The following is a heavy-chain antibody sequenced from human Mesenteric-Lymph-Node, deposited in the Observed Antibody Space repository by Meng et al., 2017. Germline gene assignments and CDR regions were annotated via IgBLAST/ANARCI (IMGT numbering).Heavy chain of an antibody. CDR3: ARDGSTGWSHDY. CDR1: WFTVSSSY. J-gene: IGHJ4*02. V-gene: IGHV3-53*02. Sequence: EVQLWCTGDGLIQPGGSLRLSCAASWFTVSSSYMSWVRQAPGKGLEWVSTIYSGGRTYYADSVKGRFTISRDNSKNTLYLQMNSLSAEDTAVYYCARDGSTGWSHDYWGQGTLVTVSS. D-gene: IGHD6-19*01. CDR2: IYSGGRT.